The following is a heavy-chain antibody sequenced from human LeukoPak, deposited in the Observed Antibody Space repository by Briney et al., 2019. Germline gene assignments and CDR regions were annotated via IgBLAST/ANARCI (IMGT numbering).Heavy chain of an antibody. CDR2: ISGSGGST. CDR3: AKDPDYYDSSGYYYGP. Sequence: PGGSLRLSCAASGFTFSSYGMSWVRQAPGKGLEWVSAISGSGGSTYYADSVKGRVTISRDNSKNTLSLQMNSLRAEDTAVYYCAKDPDYYDSSGYYYGPWGQGTLVTVSS. J-gene: IGHJ5*02. CDR1: GFTFSSYG. D-gene: IGHD3-22*01. V-gene: IGHV3-23*01.